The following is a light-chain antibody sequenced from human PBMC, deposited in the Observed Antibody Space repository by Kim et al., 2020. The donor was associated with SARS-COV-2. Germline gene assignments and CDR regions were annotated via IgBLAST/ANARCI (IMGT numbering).Light chain of an antibody. V-gene: IGLV3-1*01. Sequence: SYELTQPPSVSVSPGQTASITCSGDKLGDKYASWYQQKPGQSPVLVIYQDTKRPSGIPERFSGSNSGNTATLTISETQAMDEADYYCQAWDSSTNWVFGGGTQLTVL. CDR3: QAWDSSTNWV. J-gene: IGLJ3*02. CDR2: QDT. CDR1: KLGDKY.